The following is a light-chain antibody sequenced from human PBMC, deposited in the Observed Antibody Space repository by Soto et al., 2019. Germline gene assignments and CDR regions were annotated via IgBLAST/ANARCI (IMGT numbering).Light chain of an antibody. CDR3: SSYTSKDTLV. CDR1: SSDVGGYDH. Sequence: SVLTQPASVSGSPGQSITISCTGTSSDVGGYDHVSWYQQHPGKAPKLIIYDVSIRPSGVSNRFSGSKSGNTASLAVSGLQAEDAADYYCSSYTSKDTLVFGGGTKLTVL. CDR2: DVS. V-gene: IGLV2-14*03. J-gene: IGLJ3*02.